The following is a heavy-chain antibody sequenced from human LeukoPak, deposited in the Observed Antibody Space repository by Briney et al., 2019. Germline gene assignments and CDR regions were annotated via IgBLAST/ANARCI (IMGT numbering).Heavy chain of an antibody. CDR2: ISYDGSNK. V-gene: IGHV3-30*18. CDR3: AKDRSVSGSYYFDY. J-gene: IGHJ4*02. D-gene: IGHD1-26*01. CDR1: GFTFSSYG. Sequence: PGGSLRLSCAASGFTFSSYGMHWVRQAPGKGLEWVAVISYDGSNKYYADSVKGRFTISRDNSKNTLYLQMNSLRAEDTAVYYCAKDRSVSGSYYFDYWGQGTLVTVSS.